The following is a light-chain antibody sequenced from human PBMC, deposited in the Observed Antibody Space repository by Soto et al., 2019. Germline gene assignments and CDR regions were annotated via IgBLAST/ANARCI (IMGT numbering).Light chain of an antibody. J-gene: IGKJ3*01. CDR2: WAS. CDR3: QQYFNTPFA. V-gene: IGKV4-1*01. Sequence: DIVMTQSPNSLAVSLGERATSNCNSSQSVFSTSTNKNYLTWYQQKQGQPPKLLIYWASTRESGVPDRFSGSGSGTAFTLTITSLQAEDVATYYCQQYFNTPFAFGPGTKVNIK. CDR1: QSVFSTSTNKNY.